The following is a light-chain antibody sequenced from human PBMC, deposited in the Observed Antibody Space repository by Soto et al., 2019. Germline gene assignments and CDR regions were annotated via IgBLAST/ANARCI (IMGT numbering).Light chain of an antibody. Sequence: DIVMTQSPLSLPVTPGETASISCRSSQSLLHSNGYNYLDWYLQKPGQSPQLLIYLGSNRASGVPDRFSGSGSGTEFTLKISRVEAEDVGVYYCMQALQTPYTFGQGTKLEIK. V-gene: IGKV2-28*01. CDR2: LGS. CDR1: QSLLHSNGYNY. CDR3: MQALQTPYT. J-gene: IGKJ2*01.